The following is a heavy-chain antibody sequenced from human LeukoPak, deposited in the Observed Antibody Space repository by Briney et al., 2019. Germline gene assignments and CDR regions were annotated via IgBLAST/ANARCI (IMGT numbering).Heavy chain of an antibody. CDR1: GLTFDDYA. V-gene: IGHV3-9*01. Sequence: GGSLSLPCPASGLTFDDYAMQWVRQAPGKRLARASGISWNSGNIGYADSVKGRFTLSRDNAKNSLYLQMNSLRAEDTALYYCAKDIYDSSGYYLDYWGQGTLVTVSS. J-gene: IGHJ4*02. CDR2: ISWNSGNI. CDR3: AKDIYDSSGYYLDY. D-gene: IGHD3-22*01.